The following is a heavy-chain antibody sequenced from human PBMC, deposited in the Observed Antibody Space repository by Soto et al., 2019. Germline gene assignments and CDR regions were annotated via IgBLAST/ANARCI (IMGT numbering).Heavy chain of an antibody. D-gene: IGHD6-19*01. V-gene: IGHV4-59*01. CDR2: IFHTGTT. J-gene: IGHJ4*02. CDR1: GGSITNYY. Sequence: SETLSLTCTVSGGSITNYYYSWIRQPPGKGLEWIGYIFHTGTTSYNPSLKSRVTMSVDRSKNQFSLALTSVTAADTAVYFCARYRRGTGWYYLDYWGQGILVTVS. CDR3: ARYRRGTGWYYLDY.